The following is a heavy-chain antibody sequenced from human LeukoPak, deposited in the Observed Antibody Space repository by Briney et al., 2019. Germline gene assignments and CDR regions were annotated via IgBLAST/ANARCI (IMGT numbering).Heavy chain of an antibody. CDR3: AREGIPYSSGWRPFDY. J-gene: IGHJ4*02. CDR1: GGSISSGSYY. D-gene: IGHD6-19*01. V-gene: IGHV4-39*07. CDR2: IYYSGST. Sequence: PSETLSLTCTVSGGSISSGSYYWGWIRQPPGKGLEWIGSIYYSGSTYYNPSLKSRITISVDTSKNQVSLKLRSVTAADTAIYYCAREGIPYSSGWRPFDYWGQGTLVTVSS.